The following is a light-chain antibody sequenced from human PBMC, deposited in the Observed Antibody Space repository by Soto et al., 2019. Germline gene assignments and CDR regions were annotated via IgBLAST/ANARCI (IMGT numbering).Light chain of an antibody. J-gene: IGLJ1*01. CDR2: LDT. V-gene: IGLV3-1*01. CDR3: QAWDSSTEV. Sequence: SYELTQPPSVSVSPGQTASITCSGEKLGDEFVSWYQQKPGQSPVLVIYLDTKRPSGIPERFSGSNSGNTATLTISGTQAVDEADYYCQAWDSSTEVFGTGTKLTVL. CDR1: KLGDEF.